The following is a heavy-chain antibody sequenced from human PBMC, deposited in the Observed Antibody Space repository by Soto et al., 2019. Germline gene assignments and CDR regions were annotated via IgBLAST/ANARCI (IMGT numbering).Heavy chain of an antibody. CDR1: GGTFSSYT. CDR2: IIPILGIA. V-gene: IGHV1-69*08. Sequence: QVQLVQSGAEVKKPGSSVKVSCKASGGTFSSYTISWVRQAPGQGLEWMGRIIPILGIANYAQKFQGRVTITADKSTSTAYMELSSLRSEDTAVYYCARDKENCSGGSCYSFYYYGMDVWGQGTTVTVSS. D-gene: IGHD2-15*01. J-gene: IGHJ6*02. CDR3: ARDKENCSGGSCYSFYYYGMDV.